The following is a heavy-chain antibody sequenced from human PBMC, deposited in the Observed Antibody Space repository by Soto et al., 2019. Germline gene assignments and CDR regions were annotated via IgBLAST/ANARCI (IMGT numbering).Heavy chain of an antibody. CDR2: TYYRSKWYY. Sequence: LSQTLSLTCAITGDSVSSNSAGWSWVRQSPSRGLEWLGRTYYRSKWYYEYAVSVRGRITINPDTSKNQYSLQLTSVTPEDTAVYFCARGEQYSGRIFDYWGQGTLVTVSS. J-gene: IGHJ4*01. CDR1: GDSVSSNSAG. CDR3: ARGEQYSGRIFDY. V-gene: IGHV6-1*01. D-gene: IGHD1-26*01.